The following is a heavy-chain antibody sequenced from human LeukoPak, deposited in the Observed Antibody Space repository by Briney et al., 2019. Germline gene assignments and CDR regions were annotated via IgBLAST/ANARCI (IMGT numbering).Heavy chain of an antibody. J-gene: IGHJ4*02. V-gene: IGHV3-7*05. D-gene: IGHD3-16*01. CDR1: GFPLSGYR. Sequence: GSLRISCGASGFPLSGYRMALVRQAPGRGLEWVAHIKQDGSEKNYVDPVKGRFTISRGNAKNSVYLKMDTLRAEDTAVYYVARDDYLGYWGQGTLVTVSS. CDR2: IKQDGSEK. CDR3: ARDDYLGY.